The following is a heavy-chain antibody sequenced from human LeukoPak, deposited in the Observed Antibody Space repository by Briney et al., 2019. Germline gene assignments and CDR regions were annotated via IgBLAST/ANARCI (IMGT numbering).Heavy chain of an antibody. J-gene: IGHJ3*02. D-gene: IGHD2-2*02. Sequence: GESLKISCKGSGYSFTSYWIGWVRQMPGKGLEWMGIIYPGDSDTGYSPSFQGQVTISADKSISTAYLQWSSLKASDTAMYYCASSLYCSSTSCYKDAFDIWGQGTMVTVSS. CDR3: ASSLYCSSTSCYKDAFDI. V-gene: IGHV5-51*01. CDR1: GYSFTSYW. CDR2: IYPGDSDT.